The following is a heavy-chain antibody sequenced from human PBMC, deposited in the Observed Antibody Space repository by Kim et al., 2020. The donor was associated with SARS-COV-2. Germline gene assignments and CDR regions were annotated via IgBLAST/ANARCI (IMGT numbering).Heavy chain of an antibody. V-gene: IGHV1-18*01. D-gene: IGHD4-17*01. J-gene: IGHJ4*02. CDR3: AREVGGDATFDY. Sequence: TCAQKLQGRVTKTTDTSTSTAYMELRSLRSDDTAVYYCAREVGGDATFDYWGQGTLVTVSS.